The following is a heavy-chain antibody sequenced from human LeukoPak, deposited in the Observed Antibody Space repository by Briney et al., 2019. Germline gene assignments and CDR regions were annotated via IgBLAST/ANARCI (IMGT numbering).Heavy chain of an antibody. CDR1: EFHFSSCA. J-gene: IGHJ4*02. Sequence: GSLRLSCAASEFHFSSCAMSWVRPAPGGGLEWVSVISGSGGSTYYADSVKGRFTISRDNSKNTLYLQMNSLRAEDTAVYYCAKARGRDGYKDELDYWGQGTLDTVSS. CDR3: AKARGRDGYKDELDY. CDR2: ISGSGGST. V-gene: IGHV3-23*01. D-gene: IGHD5-24*01.